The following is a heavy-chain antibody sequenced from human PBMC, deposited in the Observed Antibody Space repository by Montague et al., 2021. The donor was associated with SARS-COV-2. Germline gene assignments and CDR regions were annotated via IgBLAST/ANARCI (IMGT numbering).Heavy chain of an antibody. CDR2: INHSGST. CDR3: ARGGGCSGGSCYSEWDPYYYYGMTS. CDR1: GGSFSGYY. Sequence: SETLSLTCAVYGGSFSGYYWGWIRQPPGKGLEWIGEINHSGSTNYNPSLKSRVTISVDTSKNQFSLKLSSVTAADTAVYYCARGGGCSGGSCYSEWDPYYYYGMTSGAKGPRSPSP. V-gene: IGHV4-34*01. J-gene: IGHJ6*02. D-gene: IGHD2-15*01.